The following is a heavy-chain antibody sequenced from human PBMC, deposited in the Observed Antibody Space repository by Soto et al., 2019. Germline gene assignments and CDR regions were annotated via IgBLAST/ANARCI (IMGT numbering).Heavy chain of an antibody. CDR1: GFTFSYYY. V-gene: IGHV3-11*01. CDR3: ARAFSDSFDF. Sequence: KPGGSLRLSCAASGFTFSYYYMIWIRQSPGKGLEWVSYISSSGTGIYYGDSVKGRFTISRDNAKNSLYRQMSSLRAEDTAVYYCARAFSDSFDFWGQGTVVTVSS. CDR2: ISSSGTGI. J-gene: IGHJ3*01.